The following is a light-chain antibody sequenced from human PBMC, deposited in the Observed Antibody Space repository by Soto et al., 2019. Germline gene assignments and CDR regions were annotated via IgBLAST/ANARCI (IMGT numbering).Light chain of an antibody. CDR2: GAS. CDR3: QLYGASPKYT. Sequence: PGQRATLSCRASQSVSTSSLAWYQQRPGQAPRLLIYGASKMATGIPDRFSGSGSGTDFTLTISRLEPEDFAVYYCQLYGASPKYTFGQGTKLEIK. V-gene: IGKV3-20*01. J-gene: IGKJ2*01. CDR1: QSVSTSS.